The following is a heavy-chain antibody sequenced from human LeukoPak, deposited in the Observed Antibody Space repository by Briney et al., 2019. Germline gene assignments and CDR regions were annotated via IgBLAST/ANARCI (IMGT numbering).Heavy chain of an antibody. J-gene: IGHJ4*02. CDR1: GYSISSGYYW. V-gene: IGHV2-5*02. CDR2: IYWDDDK. CDR3: AHSDMYSSSSWVDY. Sequence: TLSLTCTVSGYSISSGYYWGWIRQPPGKALEWLALIYWDDDKRYSPSLKSRLTITKDTSKNQVVLTMTNMDPVDTATYYCAHSDMYSSSSWVDYWGQGTLVTVSS. D-gene: IGHD6-6*01.